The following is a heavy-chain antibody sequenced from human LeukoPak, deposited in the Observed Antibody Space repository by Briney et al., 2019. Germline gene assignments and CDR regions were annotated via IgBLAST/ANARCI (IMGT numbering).Heavy chain of an antibody. CDR3: AKDGGSYYTFDY. J-gene: IGHJ4*02. V-gene: IGHV3-30*02. CDR2: IRYDGSNK. D-gene: IGHD1-26*01. CDR1: GFTFSSYG. Sequence: GGSLRLSCAASGFTFSSYGMHWVRQAPGKGLEWVAFIRYDGSNKYYADSVKGRFTISRDNSKNTLYLQMNSLRAEDTAVYYCAKDGGSYYTFDYWGQGTLVTVSS.